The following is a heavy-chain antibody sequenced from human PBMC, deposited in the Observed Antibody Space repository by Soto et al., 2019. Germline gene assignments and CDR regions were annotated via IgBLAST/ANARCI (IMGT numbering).Heavy chain of an antibody. CDR1: GGSISSSSYY. D-gene: IGHD2-2*01. CDR3: ARLDPYWSSTSCYAGAGAFDI. CDR2: IYYSGST. Sequence: QLQLQESGPGLVKPSETLSLTCTVSGGSISSSSYYWGWIRQPPGKALEWIGSIYYSGSTYYNPSLKSRFTISVHTSKYQFPLKLSSVTAADTAVYYCARLDPYWSSTSCYAGAGAFDIWGQGTMVTVSA. J-gene: IGHJ3*02. V-gene: IGHV4-39*01.